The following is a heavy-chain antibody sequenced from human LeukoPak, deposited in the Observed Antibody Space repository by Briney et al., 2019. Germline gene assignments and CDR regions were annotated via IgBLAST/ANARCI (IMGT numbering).Heavy chain of an antibody. CDR3: ERDVAGALGPDFDY. D-gene: IGHD1-26*01. CDR1: GYTFTSYY. Sequence: GASVKVSCKASGYTFTSYYMHWVRQAPGQGLEWMGIINPSGGSTSYAQNFQGRVTMTRDMSTSTVYMELSSLRSEDTAVYYCERDVAGALGPDFDYWGQGTLITVSS. J-gene: IGHJ4*02. V-gene: IGHV1-46*01. CDR2: INPSGGST.